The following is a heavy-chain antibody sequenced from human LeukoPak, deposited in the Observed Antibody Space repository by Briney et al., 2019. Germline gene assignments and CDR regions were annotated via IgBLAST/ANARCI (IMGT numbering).Heavy chain of an antibody. J-gene: IGHJ4*02. V-gene: IGHV3-23*01. CDR2: FGGTVDDT. CDR3: ARRAGGYSHPYDY. D-gene: IGHD4-23*01. CDR1: GFIFNNYA. Sequence: GGSLRLSCVASGFIFNNYAMSWVRQAPGKVLEWVSVFGGTVDDTYYADSVKGRFTISRDNSKNTLYLQMNSLRAEDTAVYYCARRAGGYSHPYDYWGQGILVTVSS.